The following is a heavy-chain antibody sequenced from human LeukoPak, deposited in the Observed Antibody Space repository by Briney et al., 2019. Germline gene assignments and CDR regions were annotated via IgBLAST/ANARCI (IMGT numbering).Heavy chain of an antibody. J-gene: IGHJ6*03. CDR3: AKDSAFYYIDV. CDR1: GFTFSSFS. V-gene: IGHV3-30*02. Sequence: GGSLRLSCAASGFTFSSFSMNWVRQTPGKGLEWVAFIRYNGNNQYYADSVKGRFTISRDNSKNTLYLQMNSLKGDDTAVYYCAKDSAFYYIDVWGKGTTVIISS. CDR2: IRYNGNNQ. D-gene: IGHD3-10*01.